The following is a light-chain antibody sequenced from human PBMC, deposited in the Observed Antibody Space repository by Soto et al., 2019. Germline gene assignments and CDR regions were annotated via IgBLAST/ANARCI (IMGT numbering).Light chain of an antibody. Sequence: QSALTQPRSVSGSPGQSVTISCTGTSSDVGSYNYVSWYQQHPGKAPKLVIYEVSKRPSGVPDRFSGSKSGNTASLTISGLQAEDEADYYCSSYAGSNNLVFGGGTKVTVL. CDR3: SSYAGSNNLV. V-gene: IGLV2-11*01. J-gene: IGLJ2*01. CDR1: SSDVGSYNY. CDR2: EVS.